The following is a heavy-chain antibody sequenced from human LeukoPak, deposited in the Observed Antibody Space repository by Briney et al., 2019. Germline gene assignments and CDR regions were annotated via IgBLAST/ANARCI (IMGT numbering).Heavy chain of an antibody. D-gene: IGHD4-17*01. CDR2: ISSSGST. Sequence: SETLSLTCTVSGDSISSGDYYWSWIRQPAGKGLEWIGRISSSGSTNYNPSLRSRVTISVDTSKNQFSLKLNSVTAADTAVYYCTREEYGDYVSYWGQGTLVTVAA. CDR1: GDSISSGDYY. CDR3: TREEYGDYVSY. V-gene: IGHV4-61*02. J-gene: IGHJ4*02.